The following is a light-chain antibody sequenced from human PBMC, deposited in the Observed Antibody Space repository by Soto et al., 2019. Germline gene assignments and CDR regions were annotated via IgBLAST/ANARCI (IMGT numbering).Light chain of an antibody. Sequence: QSVLTQPASVSGSPGQSITISCTGTSSDVGGYGYVSWYQLHPGKAPKLMVFEVSNRPSGVSYRFSGSKSGNTASLTISGLQAEDEADYFCSSYSISTAYLFGPGTKVTVL. J-gene: IGLJ1*01. V-gene: IGLV2-14*01. CDR1: SSDVGGYGY. CDR2: EVS. CDR3: SSYSISTAYL.